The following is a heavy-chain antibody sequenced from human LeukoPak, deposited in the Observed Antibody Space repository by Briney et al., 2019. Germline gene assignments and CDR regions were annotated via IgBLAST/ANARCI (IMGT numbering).Heavy chain of an antibody. D-gene: IGHD3-22*01. CDR3: ARDRGYDSDALDI. Sequence: SETLSLTCTVSGGSISSGDYYWSWIRQPPGKGLEWIGYIYYSGSTYYNPSLKSRVTISVDTSKNQFSLKLSSVTAADTAVYYCARDRGYDSDALDIWGQGTMVTVSS. J-gene: IGHJ3*02. CDR2: IYYSGST. V-gene: IGHV4-30-4*01. CDR1: GGSISSGDYY.